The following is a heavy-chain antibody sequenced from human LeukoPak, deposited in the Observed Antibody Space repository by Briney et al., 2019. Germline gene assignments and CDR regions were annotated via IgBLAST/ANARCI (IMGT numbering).Heavy chain of an antibody. CDR3: ARVPVITMIVAVMGYYFDY. CDR2: INPNSGGT. Sequence: GASVKVSCKASGYTFTGYYMHWVRQAPGQGLEWMGWINPNSGGTNYAQKSQGRVTMTRDTSISTAYMELSRLRSDDTAVYYCARVPVITMIVAVMGYYFDYWGQGTLVTVSS. CDR1: GYTFTGYY. V-gene: IGHV1-2*02. D-gene: IGHD3-22*01. J-gene: IGHJ4*02.